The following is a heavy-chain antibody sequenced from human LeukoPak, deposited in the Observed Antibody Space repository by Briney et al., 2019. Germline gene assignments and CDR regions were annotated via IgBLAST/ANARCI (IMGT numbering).Heavy chain of an antibody. D-gene: IGHD1-1*01. CDR3: ARGYTVIAYDY. CDR1: GYTFTSYG. Sequence: ASVKVSCKASGYTFTSYGISWVRQAPGQGLEWMGGIIPIFGTANYAQKFQGRVTITADESTSTAYMELSSLRSEDTAVYYCARGYTVIAYDYWGQGTLVTVSS. V-gene: IGHV1-69*13. CDR2: IIPIFGTA. J-gene: IGHJ4*02.